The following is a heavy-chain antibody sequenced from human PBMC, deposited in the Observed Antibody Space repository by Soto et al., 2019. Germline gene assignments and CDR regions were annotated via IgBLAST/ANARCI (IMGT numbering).Heavy chain of an antibody. D-gene: IGHD2-2*01. CDR2: ISSSSSYI. V-gene: IGHV3-21*01. J-gene: IGHJ4*02. CDR1: GFTFSSYA. CDR3: ARDPTQYCSSTSCFHRLDY. Sequence: EVQLLESGGGLVQPGGSLRLSCAASGFTFSSYAMSWVRQAPGKGLEWVSAISSSSSYIYYADSVKGRFTISRDNAKNSLYLQMNSLRAEDTAVYYCARDPTQYCSSTSCFHRLDYWGQGTLVTVSS.